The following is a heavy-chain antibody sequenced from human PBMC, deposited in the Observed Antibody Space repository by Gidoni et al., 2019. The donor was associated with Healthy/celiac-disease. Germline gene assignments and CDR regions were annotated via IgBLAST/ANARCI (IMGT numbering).Heavy chain of an antibody. CDR1: GIPFRSYS. Sequence: EVQLVEAGGGLVKPGGSLRLSGAASGIPFRSYSMYWVRPAPGKGLDWVSSISSLSSYLVSADSVKGRFTISRANAKNSLYLQMNSLRAEDTAVYYCASSQDTWFDPWGQGTLVTVSS. CDR3: ASSQDTWFDP. CDR2: ISSLSSYL. V-gene: IGHV3-21*01. J-gene: IGHJ5*02.